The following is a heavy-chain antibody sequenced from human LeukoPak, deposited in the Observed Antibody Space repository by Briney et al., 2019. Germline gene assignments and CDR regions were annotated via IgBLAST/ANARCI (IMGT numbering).Heavy chain of an antibody. V-gene: IGHV4-59*08. CDR3: ARHGNYGDFVRWFDP. Sequence: SETLSLTCTVSGGSISSYYWNWIRQPPGKGLEWIGYIYYSGSTNYNPSLKSRVTISVDTSKNQFSLKLSSVTAADTAVYYCARHGNYGDFVRWFDPWGQGTLVTVSS. J-gene: IGHJ5*02. CDR2: IYYSGST. D-gene: IGHD4-17*01. CDR1: GGSISSYY.